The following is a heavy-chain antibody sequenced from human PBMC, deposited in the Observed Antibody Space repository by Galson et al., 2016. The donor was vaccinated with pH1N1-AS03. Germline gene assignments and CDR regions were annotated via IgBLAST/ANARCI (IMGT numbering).Heavy chain of an antibody. CDR3: VREFEDPQKRVVAFGY. J-gene: IGHJ4*02. Sequence: SVKVSCKASGYTFITYGISWVRQAPGQGLEWMGWMSAYSGETRYAPNFQGRVTMTRDTSTRTAYMDLRSLTSDDTAVYYCVREFEDPQKRVVAFGYWGRGTLVIVSS. CDR1: GYTFITYG. CDR2: MSAYSGET. V-gene: IGHV1-18*01.